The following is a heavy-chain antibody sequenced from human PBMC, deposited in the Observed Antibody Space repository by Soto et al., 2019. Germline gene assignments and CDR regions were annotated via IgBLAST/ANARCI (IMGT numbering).Heavy chain of an antibody. CDR2: INAGNGNT. J-gene: IGHJ4*02. D-gene: IGHD1-26*01. CDR1: GYTFTSYI. Sequence: QVQFVQSGAEVKKPGASVKVSCKASGYTFTSYIIHWVRQARGQRLEWMGWINAGNGNTKFSQKFQGRVTITKDASASTVYMEVSSLTSEDTAVHYCARRALGSYGFDYWGQGTQVTVSS. V-gene: IGHV1-3*01. CDR3: ARRALGSYGFDY.